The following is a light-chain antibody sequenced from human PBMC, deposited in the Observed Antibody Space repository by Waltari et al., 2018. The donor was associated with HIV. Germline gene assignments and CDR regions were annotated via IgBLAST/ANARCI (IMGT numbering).Light chain of an antibody. V-gene: IGLV2-11*01. J-gene: IGLJ2*01. CDR1: SSDVGAYAF. CDR2: DVT. Sequence: QSALTQPRSVSASPGQSVTISCTGTSSDVGAYAFVSWYQLLPGEAPKLMLYDVTKRASGGPDRFSGSKSANTASLTISGLQAEDEAEYYCCSYAGTYTLKFGGGTKLTV. CDR3: CSYAGTYTLK.